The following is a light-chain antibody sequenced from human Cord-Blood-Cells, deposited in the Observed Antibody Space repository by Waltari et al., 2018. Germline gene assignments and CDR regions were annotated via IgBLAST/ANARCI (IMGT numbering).Light chain of an antibody. CDR1: SGLNVGTYR. CDR3: MIWHSSAWV. CDR2: YKSDSDK. J-gene: IGLJ3*02. V-gene: IGLV5-45*02. Sequence: QAVLTQPSSLSASPGASASLTCTFRSGLNVGTYRIYWYQQKPGSPPQYLLRYKSDSDKQQGSGVPSRFSGSKDASANAGILLISGLQSEDEDDYYCMIWHSSAWVFGGGTKLTVL.